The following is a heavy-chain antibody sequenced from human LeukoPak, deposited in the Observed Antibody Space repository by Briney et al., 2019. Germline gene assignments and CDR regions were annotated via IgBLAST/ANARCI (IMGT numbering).Heavy chain of an antibody. D-gene: IGHD5-18*01. V-gene: IGHV3-30*04. CDR1: GFTFSSYA. CDR2: ISYDGSNK. CDR3: ARAPKKSYGSFDY. J-gene: IGHJ4*02. Sequence: GGSLRLSCAASGFTFSSYAMHWVRQALGKGLEWVAVISYDGSNKYYADSVKGRFTISRDNSKNTLYLQMNSLRAEDTAVYYCARAPKKSYGSFDYWGQGTLVTVSS.